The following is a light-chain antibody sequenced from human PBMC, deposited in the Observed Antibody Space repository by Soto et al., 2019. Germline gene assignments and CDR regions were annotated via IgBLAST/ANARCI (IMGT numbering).Light chain of an antibody. CDR3: HQYGDSRRT. CDR2: DAS. V-gene: IGKV3-20*01. J-gene: IGKJ1*01. CDR1: QNVTNNF. Sequence: EIVLTQSPVTLSLSPGESATLSCRASQNVTNNFLAWYQQKPGQAPRLLIFDASRRPSGIPDRFNGSGSETDCSLTISRLEPEDFAVYYCHQYGDSRRTFGQGTKVEIK.